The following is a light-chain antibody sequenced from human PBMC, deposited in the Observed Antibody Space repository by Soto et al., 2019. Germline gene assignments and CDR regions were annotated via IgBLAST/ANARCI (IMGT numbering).Light chain of an antibody. CDR2: AAS. J-gene: IGKJ4*01. CDR1: QDISSW. Sequence: DIQMTQSPSFVSASVGDTVTITCRASQDISSWLAWYQHKPGKAPKLLIYAASSLQSGVPSRFSGGGSGTDFTLTISSLQSEDFATYYCQQANSFPFTFGGGTKVEIK. V-gene: IGKV1-12*02. CDR3: QQANSFPFT.